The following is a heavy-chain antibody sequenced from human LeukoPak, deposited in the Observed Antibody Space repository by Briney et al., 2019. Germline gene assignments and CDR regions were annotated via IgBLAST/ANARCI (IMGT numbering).Heavy chain of an antibody. CDR1: GDSVSSNSAT. CDR2: TYYLSRWYN. V-gene: IGHV6-1*01. CDR3: ARAPHGSGCDY. D-gene: IGHD6-19*01. Sequence: SQTLSLTCAISGDSVSSNSATWIWIRQSPSRGLEWLGRTYYLSRWYNDYAVSVQGRISVNPDTSKNQFSLQLNSVTPEDTALYYCARAPHGSGCDYWGQGTLVTVSS. J-gene: IGHJ4*02.